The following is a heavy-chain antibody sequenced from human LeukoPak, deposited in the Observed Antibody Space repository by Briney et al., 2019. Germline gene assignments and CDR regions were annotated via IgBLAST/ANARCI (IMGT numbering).Heavy chain of an antibody. CDR1: GYTFTSHY. V-gene: IGHV1-46*01. CDR2: INPSAGTT. CDR3: AAPGASGFVGNFWSGPLDF. J-gene: IGHJ4*02. D-gene: IGHD3-3*01. Sequence: ASVKVSCRASGYTFTSHYMHWVRQAPGQGLEWMGVINPSAGTTTYPQKFQGRVTMNRDTSTSTVYMELSSLKSEDTAVYYCAAPGASGFVGNFWSGPLDFRGQGTLVTVSS.